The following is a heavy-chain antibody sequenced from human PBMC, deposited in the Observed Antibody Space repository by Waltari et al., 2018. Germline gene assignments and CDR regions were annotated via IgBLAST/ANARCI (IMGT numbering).Heavy chain of an antibody. D-gene: IGHD3-10*01. Sequence: QVQLQESGPGLVKPSEPLSLTCAVSGYSISSGYYWGWIRQPPGTALEWIGSIYHSGSTYYNPSLKSRVTISVDTAKNQFSLKLSSVTAADTAVYYCARQGDYYGSGSYSYPSSFDYWGQGTLVTVSS. CDR2: IYHSGST. CDR1: GYSISSGYY. CDR3: ARQGDYYGSGSYSYPSSFDY. J-gene: IGHJ4*02. V-gene: IGHV4-38-2*01.